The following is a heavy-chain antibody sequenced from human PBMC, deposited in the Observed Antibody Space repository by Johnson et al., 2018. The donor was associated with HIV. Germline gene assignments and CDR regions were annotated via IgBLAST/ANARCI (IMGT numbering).Heavy chain of an antibody. CDR1: GFTFDDYG. CDR3: ARACRDGYTCDAFDI. Sequence: EVQLVESGGGVVQPGGSLRLSCAASGFTFDDYGMSWVRQAPGKGLEWVSVIFSGGTTYYADSVNGRFTISRDNSKNTLYLQMNSLRAEDTALYYCARACRDGYTCDAFDIWGQGTMVTVSS. CDR2: IFSGGTT. J-gene: IGHJ3*02. V-gene: IGHV3-66*01. D-gene: IGHD5-24*01.